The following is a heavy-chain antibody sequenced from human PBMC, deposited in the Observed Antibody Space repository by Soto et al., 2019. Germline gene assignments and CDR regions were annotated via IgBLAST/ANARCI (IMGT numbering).Heavy chain of an antibody. V-gene: IGHV4-59*01. Sequence: SETLSLTCTVSGGSISSYYWSWIRQPPGKGLEWIGYIYYSGSTNYNPSLKSRVTISVDTSKNQFSLKLSSVTAADTAVYYCARLSITIFGVVNWFDPWGQGTLVTVSS. CDR1: GGSISSYY. D-gene: IGHD3-3*01. J-gene: IGHJ5*02. CDR2: IYYSGST. CDR3: ARLSITIFGVVNWFDP.